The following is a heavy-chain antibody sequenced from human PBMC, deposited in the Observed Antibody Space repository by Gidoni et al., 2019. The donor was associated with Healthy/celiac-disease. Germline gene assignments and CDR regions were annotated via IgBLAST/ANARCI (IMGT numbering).Heavy chain of an antibody. J-gene: IGHJ5*02. CDR1: GYTFTIYD. D-gene: IGHD3-22*01. Sequence: QVQLVQSGAEVKKPGASLMVPCNAAGYTFTIYDINWLRQATGQGLEWMGWMNTNSGNTGYAKKFQGRVTMTRNTSISTAYMELSSLRSEDKAVYYCARGSWDDSSGYYWWGYNWFDPWGQGTLVTVSS. CDR2: MNTNSGNT. V-gene: IGHV1-8*01. CDR3: ARGSWDDSSGYYWWGYNWFDP.